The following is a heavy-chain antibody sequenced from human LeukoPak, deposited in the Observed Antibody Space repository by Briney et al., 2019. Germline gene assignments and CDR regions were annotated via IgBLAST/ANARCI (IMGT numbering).Heavy chain of an antibody. D-gene: IGHD6-19*01. J-gene: IGHJ3*02. Sequence: GRSLRLSCAASGFTFSSYAMHWVRQAPGKGLEWVAVISYDGSNKYYADSVKGRFTISRDNSKNTLYLQMNSLRAEDTAVYYCAKDGKAVAGIGAFDIWGQGTMVTVSS. CDR3: AKDGKAVAGIGAFDI. V-gene: IGHV3-30*04. CDR2: ISYDGSNK. CDR1: GFTFSSYA.